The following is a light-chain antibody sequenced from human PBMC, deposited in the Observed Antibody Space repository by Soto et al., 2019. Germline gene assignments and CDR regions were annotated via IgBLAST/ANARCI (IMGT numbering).Light chain of an antibody. Sequence: DIQMTQFPSTLSASGGDRVSISCRASQSISGRLAWYQQKPGKAPKLLIYKASNLESGVPSRFSGSGSGTEFTLTINSLQPDDFATYYCHQYNSYTYTFGQGTKLEI. CDR3: HQYNSYTYT. V-gene: IGKV1-5*03. CDR1: QSISGR. J-gene: IGKJ2*01. CDR2: KAS.